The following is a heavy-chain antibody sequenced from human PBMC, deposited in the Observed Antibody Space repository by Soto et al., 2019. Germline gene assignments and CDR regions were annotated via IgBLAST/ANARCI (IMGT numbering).Heavy chain of an antibody. J-gene: IGHJ4*02. CDR1: GYTFTSYG. Sequence: QVQLVQSGAEVKKPGASVKVSCKASGYTFTSYGISWVRQAPGQGLEWMGWISAYNGNTNYAQKLQGRVTMTTDTSTSTDYMELRSLRSDDTAVYYCARDLRGYYDSSGYYASSYWGQGTLVTVSS. CDR3: ARDLRGYYDSSGYYASSY. CDR2: ISAYNGNT. D-gene: IGHD3-22*01. V-gene: IGHV1-18*01.